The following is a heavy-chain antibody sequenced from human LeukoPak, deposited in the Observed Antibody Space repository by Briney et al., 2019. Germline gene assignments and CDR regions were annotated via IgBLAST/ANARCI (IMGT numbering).Heavy chain of an antibody. Sequence: GGSLRLSCAVSGLSFSNYWMHWVRQAPGKGLVWVARTNLHGTTVDYADSVKGRFTISRDNAKNSLYLQMNDLRAEDTAIYYCARVWWELPQGFDYWGQGTLVTVSS. D-gene: IGHD1-26*01. V-gene: IGHV3-74*01. CDR3: ARVWWELPQGFDY. CDR1: GLSFSNYW. CDR2: TNLHGTTV. J-gene: IGHJ4*02.